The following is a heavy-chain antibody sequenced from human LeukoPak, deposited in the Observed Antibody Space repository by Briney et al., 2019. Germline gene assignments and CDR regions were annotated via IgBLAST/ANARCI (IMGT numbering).Heavy chain of an antibody. CDR2: ISDDGRST. D-gene: IGHD2-21*01. Sequence: GGSLRLSCAASGFTFNNYGMTWVRQAPGKGLEWVSSISDDGRSTYYADSVRGRFTISRDNSKDTLYLQIYSLRDEDTAVYYCARGSTVWGYEYFPHWGQGTLVTVSS. CDR1: GFTFNNYG. CDR3: ARGSTVWGYEYFPH. J-gene: IGHJ1*01. V-gene: IGHV3-23*01.